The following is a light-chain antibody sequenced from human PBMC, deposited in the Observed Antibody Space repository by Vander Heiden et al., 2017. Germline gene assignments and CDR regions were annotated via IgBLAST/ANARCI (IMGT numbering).Light chain of an antibody. V-gene: IGLV3-21*02. CDR3: QVWDSSNGHRGV. J-gene: IGLJ3*02. CDR1: NIGSTR. Sequence: SYVLTQPPSVSVAPGQAATISCAGDNIGSTRVHWYQKKAGQAPLLVVHDDSARPSGIPERFSGSNSGKTATLTINRVEAGDEADYYWQVWDSSNGHRGVFGGGTKLTVL. CDR2: DDS.